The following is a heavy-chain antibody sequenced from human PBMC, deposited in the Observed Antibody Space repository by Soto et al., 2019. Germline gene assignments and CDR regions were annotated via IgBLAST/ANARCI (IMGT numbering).Heavy chain of an antibody. Sequence: SATLYLTCTVSGCSISGYYWSWIRQPPGKGLEWIGYMYNTGSTVYNPSFKSRVSISVDTSKNQFSLKLNSVTAADTAVYYCARDLWGYCGTDCYPLDVWGQGTTVTVS. CDR3: ARDLWGYCGTDCYPLDV. V-gene: IGHV4-59*01. J-gene: IGHJ6*02. CDR1: GCSISGYY. D-gene: IGHD2-21*02. CDR2: MYNTGST.